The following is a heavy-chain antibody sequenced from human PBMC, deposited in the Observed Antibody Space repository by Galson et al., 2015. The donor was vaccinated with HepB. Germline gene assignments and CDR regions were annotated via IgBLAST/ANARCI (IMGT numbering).Heavy chain of an antibody. V-gene: IGHV1-2*02. CDR1: GYTFTGFY. Sequence: SVKVSCKASGYTFTGFYMHWVRQAPGQGLQWMAWINPKSGGTKYAHKFQGSVTITRDTSINTTYMELGRLSSDDTAVYYCARGTGHYYYGMDVWGQGTTVTVSS. CDR3: ARGTGHYYYGMDV. J-gene: IGHJ6*02. CDR2: INPKSGGT.